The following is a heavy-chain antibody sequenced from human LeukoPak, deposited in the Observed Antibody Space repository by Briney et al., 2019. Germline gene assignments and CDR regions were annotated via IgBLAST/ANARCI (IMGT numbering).Heavy chain of an antibody. CDR2: VSSSSNTI. J-gene: IGHJ4*02. CDR1: GFILSSYS. D-gene: IGHD3-9*01. Sequence: PGGSLRLSCAASGFILSSYSMHWVRQAPGKGLEWVSYVSSSSNTIYYADSVKGRFTISRDNAKNSLYLQMNSLRAEDTAVYYCARDPDILTGYHDYWGQGTLVTVSS. V-gene: IGHV3-48*04. CDR3: ARDPDILTGYHDY.